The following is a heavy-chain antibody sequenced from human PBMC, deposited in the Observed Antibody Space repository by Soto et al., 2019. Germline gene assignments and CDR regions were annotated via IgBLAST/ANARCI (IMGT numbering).Heavy chain of an antibody. V-gene: IGHV5-51*01. CDR2: IYPGDSDT. CDR3: ARSVPSRGYSYGWYYYGMDV. CDR1: GYIFTSYW. D-gene: IGHD5-18*01. Sequence: PGESLKISCNGSGYIFTSYWIGWVRQMPGKGLEWTGIIYPGDSDTRYSPSFQGQVTISADKSISTAYLQWSSLKASDTAMYYCARSVPSRGYSYGWYYYGMDVWGQGTTVTVSS. J-gene: IGHJ6*02.